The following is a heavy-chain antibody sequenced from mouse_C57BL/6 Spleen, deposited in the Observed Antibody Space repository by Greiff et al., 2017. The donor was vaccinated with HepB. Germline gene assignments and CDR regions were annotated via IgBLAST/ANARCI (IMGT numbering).Heavy chain of an antibody. CDR3: ARGDNSDYVNY. CDR1: GYAFSSYW. Sequence: QVQLQQSGAELVKPGASVKLSCKASGYAFSSYWMNWVKQRPGKGLEWIGKIYPGDGDTNYNGKFKGKATLTADKSSSTAYMQLSSLTSEDSAVYFCARGDNSDYVNYWGEGAPLTDSS. V-gene: IGHV1-80*01. D-gene: IGHD2-5*01. CDR2: IYPGDGDT. J-gene: IGHJ2*01.